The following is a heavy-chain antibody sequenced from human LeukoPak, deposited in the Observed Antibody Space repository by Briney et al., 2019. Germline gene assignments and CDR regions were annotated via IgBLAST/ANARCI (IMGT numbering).Heavy chain of an antibody. D-gene: IGHD6-19*01. V-gene: IGHV3-23*01. Sequence: PGGSLRLSCAASGFTFSSYAMSWVRQAPGKGLEWVSAISGSGGSTYYADSVKGRFTISRDNSKNTLYLQMNSLRAEQTDVYYVANDVWHWLVILEPRFDYWGQGTLVTVSS. J-gene: IGHJ4*02. CDR2: ISGSGGST. CDR1: GFTFSSYA. CDR3: ANDVWHWLVILEPRFDY.